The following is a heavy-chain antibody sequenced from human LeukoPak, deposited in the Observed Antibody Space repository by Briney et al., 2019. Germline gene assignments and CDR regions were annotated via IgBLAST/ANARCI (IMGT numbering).Heavy chain of an antibody. CDR3: ARGGSADSCYSY. J-gene: IGHJ4*02. CDR1: GFTFSDYY. D-gene: IGHD2-15*01. CDR2: ISSGSTI. V-gene: IGHV3-11*01. Sequence: GGSLRLSCAASGFTFSDYYMSWIRQAPGKGLEWVSYISSGSTIYYADSVKGRFTISRDNTKNSLYLQMNSLRAEDTAVYYCARGGSADSCYSYWGQETLVTVSS.